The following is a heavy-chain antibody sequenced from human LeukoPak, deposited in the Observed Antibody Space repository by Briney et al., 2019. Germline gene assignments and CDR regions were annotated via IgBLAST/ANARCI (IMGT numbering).Heavy chain of an antibody. V-gene: IGHV3-43*02. CDR1: GFTFHDYA. D-gene: IGHD3-10*01. CDR2: ISGDGGRT. CDR3: ARWFGSGSYYGY. Sequence: GGSLRLSCAASGFTFHDYAMHWVRQAPGKGLEWVSLISGDGGRTYYADSVKGRFTISRDNSKNSLYLQMSSLRAEDTAVYYCARWFGSGSYYGYWGQGTLVTVPS. J-gene: IGHJ4*02.